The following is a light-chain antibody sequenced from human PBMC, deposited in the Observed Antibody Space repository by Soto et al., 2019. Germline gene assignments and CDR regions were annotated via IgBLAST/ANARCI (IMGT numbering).Light chain of an antibody. J-gene: IGLJ3*02. CDR1: SSNIGRSY. V-gene: IGLV1-47*01. CDR3: AAWDNSLSAGL. Sequence: QSVLSQPPSASGTPGQRVTISCSGGSSNIGRSYVYWYRQLPGTAPKLLIYKNNQRPSGVPDRFSGSKSDTSASLAISGLRSEDEADYYCAAWDNSLSAGLFGGGTKVTVL. CDR2: KNN.